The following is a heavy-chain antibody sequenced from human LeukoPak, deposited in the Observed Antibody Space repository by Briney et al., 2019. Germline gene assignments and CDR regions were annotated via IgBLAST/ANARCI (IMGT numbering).Heavy chain of an antibody. CDR3: ARGGGHDYGGNGSDY. CDR1: GFIFSSYS. D-gene: IGHD4-23*01. J-gene: IGHJ4*02. CDR2: SSSSSGTI. Sequence: GGSLRLSCAASGFIFSSYSMNWVRQAPGKGLEWVSYSSSSSGTIYYADSVKGRFTISRDNAKNSLYLQMNSLRAEDTAVYYCARGGGHDYGGNGSDYWGQGTLVTVSS. V-gene: IGHV3-48*04.